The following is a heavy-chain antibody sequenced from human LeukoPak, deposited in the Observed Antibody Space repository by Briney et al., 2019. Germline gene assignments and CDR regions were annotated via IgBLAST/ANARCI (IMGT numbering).Heavy chain of an antibody. V-gene: IGHV3-64*01. CDR3: ARDRGYSGYDFNY. Sequence: GGSLRLSCAASGFTFSSYAMHWVRLAPGKGLEYVSAISSNGGSTYYANSVKGRFTISRDNSKNTLYLQMGSLRAEDMAVYYCARDRGYSGYDFNYWGQGTLVTVSS. CDR1: GFTFSSYA. D-gene: IGHD5-12*01. CDR2: ISSNGGST. J-gene: IGHJ4*02.